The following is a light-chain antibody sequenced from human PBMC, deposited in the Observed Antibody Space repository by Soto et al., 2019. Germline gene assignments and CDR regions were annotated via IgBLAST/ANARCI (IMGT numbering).Light chain of an antibody. J-gene: IGKJ4*01. CDR1: QGISRW. V-gene: IGKV1-12*01. CDR3: QQANHFPLT. CDR2: DAS. Sequence: DIQMTQSPSSVSASVGDRVTITCRASQGISRWLAWYQQKPGKAPKVLIYDASTLQSGVPSRFSGSGSGTDFTLPINTLLPEDFATYYCQQANHFPLTFGGGTKV.